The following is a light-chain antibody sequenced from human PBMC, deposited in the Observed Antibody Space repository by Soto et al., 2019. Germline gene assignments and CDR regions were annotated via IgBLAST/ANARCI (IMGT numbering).Light chain of an antibody. CDR3: QQYNSYPWT. V-gene: IGKV1-5*03. CDR2: KAS. J-gene: IGKJ1*01. Sequence: DIHMTQSPSTLSASLGDRVTITCRASQSISSWLAWYQQKPGKAPKLLIYKASSLESGVPSRFSGSGSGTEFTLTISSLQPDDFATYYCQQYNSYPWTFGLGTKVDI. CDR1: QSISSW.